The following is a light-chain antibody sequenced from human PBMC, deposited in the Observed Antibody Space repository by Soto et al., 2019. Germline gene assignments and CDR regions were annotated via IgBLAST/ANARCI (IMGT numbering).Light chain of an antibody. CDR1: QSVRGNY. V-gene: IGKV3-20*01. J-gene: IGKJ2*01. Sequence: EIVLTQSPGTLSLSPGERATLSCWASQSVRGNYLTWFQQKPGQAPRLLIYDASNRATGIPDRFSGRGSGTDFTLTISRLEPEDFAVYYCQQFGSSPYTFGQGTKLEIK. CDR3: QQFGSSPYT. CDR2: DAS.